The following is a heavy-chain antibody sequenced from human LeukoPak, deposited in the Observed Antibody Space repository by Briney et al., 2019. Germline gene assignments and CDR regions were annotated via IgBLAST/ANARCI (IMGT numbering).Heavy chain of an antibody. J-gene: IGHJ5*02. D-gene: IGHD2-8*01. Sequence: ASVKVSCKASGYTFLSYDINWVRQAAGQGLEWLGWMSPNSGNTGYAQQFQGRVTMTTDTSTSTAYMELRSLRSDDTAVYYCARANIVLMVYASYNWFDPWGQGTLVTVSS. CDR3: ARANIVLMVYASYNWFDP. V-gene: IGHV1-8*01. CDR1: GYTFLSYD. CDR2: MSPNSGNT.